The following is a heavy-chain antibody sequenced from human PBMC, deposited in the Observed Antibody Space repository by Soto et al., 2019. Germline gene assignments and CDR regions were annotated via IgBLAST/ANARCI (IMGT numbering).Heavy chain of an antibody. CDR3: ARDSLPIAVAAPDN. CDR1: GYNFRNYG. J-gene: IGHJ4*02. V-gene: IGHV1-18*01. Sequence: GASVKVSCKSSGYNFRNYGITWVRQAPGQGLEWMGWIGSYNGNTNYAQKFQGRVTMTTDTSTSTAYMELRSLRSDDTAVYYCARDSLPIAVAAPDNWGQGTLVTVSS. CDR2: IGSYNGNT. D-gene: IGHD6-19*01.